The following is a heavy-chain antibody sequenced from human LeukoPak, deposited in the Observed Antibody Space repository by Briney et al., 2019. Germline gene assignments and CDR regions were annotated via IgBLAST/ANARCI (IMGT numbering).Heavy chain of an antibody. J-gene: IGHJ4*02. D-gene: IGHD2-15*01. CDR1: GFTFSNAW. Sequence: GGSLRLPCAASGFTFSNAWMSWVRQAPGKGLEWVGRIKSKTDGGTTDYAAPVKGRFTISRDDSKNTLYLQMNSLKTEDTAVYYCTTAVVGCSGGSCYVADYWGQGTLVTVSS. V-gene: IGHV3-15*01. CDR3: TTAVVGCSGGSCYVADY. CDR2: IKSKTDGGTT.